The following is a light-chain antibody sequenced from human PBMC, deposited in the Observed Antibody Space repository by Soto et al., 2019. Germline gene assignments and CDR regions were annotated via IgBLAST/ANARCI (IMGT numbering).Light chain of an antibody. J-gene: IGKJ4*01. V-gene: IGKV3-11*01. Sequence: EIVLTQSPATLSLSPGERATLSCRASQSVSTYLALYQQKPGQAPSLLLYDASNRATGIPARFSGSGSGADFTLTISSLEPEDCAVYCWQQPNYWPPGGAVGGRTKVEIK. CDR3: QQPNYWPPGGA. CDR1: QSVSTY. CDR2: DAS.